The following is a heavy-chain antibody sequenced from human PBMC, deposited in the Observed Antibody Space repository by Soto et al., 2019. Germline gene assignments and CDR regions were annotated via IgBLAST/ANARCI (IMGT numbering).Heavy chain of an antibody. V-gene: IGHV1-46*01. CDR2: INPSGGST. J-gene: IGHJ4*02. D-gene: IGHD5-12*01. Sequence: GSSVKVSCKASGYTFTSYDINWVRQATGQGLEWMGIINPSGGSTRYAQKFPGRVTMTRDTSTSTVYMELSSLRSEETAVYYCAREIGDGYNYEYYFDYWGQGTLVTVSS. CDR3: AREIGDGYNYEYYFDY. CDR1: GYTFTSYD.